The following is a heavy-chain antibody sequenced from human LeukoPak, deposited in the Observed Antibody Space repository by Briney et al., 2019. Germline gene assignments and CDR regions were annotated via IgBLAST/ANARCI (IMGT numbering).Heavy chain of an antibody. V-gene: IGHV3-43*02. CDR3: ANGGSYSSGYFDY. CDR2: ISGDGGST. CDR1: GFTFDDYA. J-gene: IGHJ4*02. Sequence: QPGGSLRLSCAASGFTFDDYAMHWVRQAPGKGLEWVSLISGDGGSTYYADSVKGRFTISRDNSKNSLYLQMNSLRTEDTALYYCANGGSYSSGYFDYWGQGTLVTVSS. D-gene: IGHD6-19*01.